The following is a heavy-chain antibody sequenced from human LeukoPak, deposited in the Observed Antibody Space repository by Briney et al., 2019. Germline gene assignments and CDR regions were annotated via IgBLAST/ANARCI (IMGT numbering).Heavy chain of an antibody. CDR1: GLTFSSYA. Sequence: PGRSLRLSCAASGLTFSSYAMHWVRQAPGKGLGWVAVISYDGSNKYYADSVKGRFTISRDNSKNTLYLQMNSLRAEDTAVYYCARADYGDPAGDFDYWGQGTLVTVSS. D-gene: IGHD4-17*01. J-gene: IGHJ4*02. CDR2: ISYDGSNK. V-gene: IGHV3-30-3*01. CDR3: ARADYGDPAGDFDY.